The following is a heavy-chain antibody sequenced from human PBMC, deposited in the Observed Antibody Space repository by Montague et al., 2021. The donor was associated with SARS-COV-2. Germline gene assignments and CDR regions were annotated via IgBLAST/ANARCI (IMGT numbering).Heavy chain of an antibody. V-gene: IGHV4-4*02. CDR2: MFHTGSN. D-gene: IGHD2-2*01. J-gene: IGHJ5*02. Sequence: SETLSLTCAVSGGSITSNNWCTCISQPPGEGLEWIGEMFHTGSNNYNSSPNGRGTISLDKSTNQSPLLLKSATAADTAASYCASLGVVPRRWFDPWGQGTLVTVSS. CDR3: ASLGVVPRRWFDP. CDR1: GGSITSNNW.